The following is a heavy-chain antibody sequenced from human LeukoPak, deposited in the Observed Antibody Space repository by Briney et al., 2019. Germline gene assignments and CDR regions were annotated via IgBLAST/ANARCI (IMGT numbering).Heavy chain of an antibody. CDR3: SREDY. Sequence: ASVKVSCKASGYTFTDYYIHWLRQAPGHGLEWMGWTNSKSGDTNYAQKFHGRVTLTSDTSINTVYMEVNSLTSDDTAVYYCSREDYWGQGTLVTVSS. CDR2: TNSKSGDT. J-gene: IGHJ4*02. CDR1: GYTFTDYY. V-gene: IGHV1-2*02.